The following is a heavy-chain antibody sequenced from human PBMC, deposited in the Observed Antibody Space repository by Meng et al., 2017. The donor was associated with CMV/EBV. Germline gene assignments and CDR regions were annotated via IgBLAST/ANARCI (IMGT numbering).Heavy chain of an antibody. D-gene: IGHD2-2*01. CDR1: GDSVSSTSAT. CDR3: ARVRCSTTSCYYEYYYGVDV. J-gene: IGHJ6*02. CDR2: TYYRSKWYI. Sequence: SQTLSLTCAISGDSVSSTSATWSWIRQSPSRGLEWLGRTYYRSKWYIDYAVSVKSRIDINPDTSKNQFSLQLNAVTPEDTAVYYCARVRCSTTSCYYEYYYGVDVWGQGTTVTVSS. V-gene: IGHV6-1*01.